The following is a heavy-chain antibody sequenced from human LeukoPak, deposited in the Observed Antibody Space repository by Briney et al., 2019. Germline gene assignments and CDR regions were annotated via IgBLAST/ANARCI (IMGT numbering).Heavy chain of an antibody. CDR1: GYTFTSYA. D-gene: IGHD4-17*01. CDR3: ARVGGSLSTVTRYYYYGMDV. J-gene: IGHJ6*02. V-gene: IGHV1-3*01. CDR2: INAGNGNT. Sequence: ASVKVSCKASGYTFTSYAMHWVRQAPGQRLEWMGWINAGNGNTKYSQKFQGRVTITRDTSASTAYTELSSLRSEDTAVYYCARVGGSLSTVTRYYYYGMDVWGQGTTVTVSS.